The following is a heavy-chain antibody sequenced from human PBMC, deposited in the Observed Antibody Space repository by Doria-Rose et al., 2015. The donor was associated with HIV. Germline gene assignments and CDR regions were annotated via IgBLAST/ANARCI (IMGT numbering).Heavy chain of an antibody. J-gene: IGHJ4*02. CDR1: GVSLSSPGMG. CDR2: IFSDDER. V-gene: IGHV2-26*01. D-gene: IGHD6-13*01. Sequence: QITLKESSPVLVKPTETLTLTCTVSGVSLSSPGMGVSWIRQPPGKALEWLANIFSDDERSYTPSLKSRLTISRGTSKSQVVLTITDMDPVDTATYYCARIKSSRWYHKYYFDFWGQGTLVIVSA. CDR3: ARIKSSRWYHKYYFDF.